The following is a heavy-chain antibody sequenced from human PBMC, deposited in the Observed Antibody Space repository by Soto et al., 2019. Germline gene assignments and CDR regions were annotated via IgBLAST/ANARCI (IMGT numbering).Heavy chain of an antibody. CDR2: MNQHGTEK. CDR3: AIGDSFDF. Sequence: QLVESGGGLVRPGGSLRLSCEASGFTFSDSWMSWVRQFPGTGLEWVANMNQHGTEKYYVESVKGRFTISRDNAKNSLFLQMNSLRAEDTAIYYCAIGDSFDFWGQGTLVTVSS. J-gene: IGHJ4*02. V-gene: IGHV3-7*03. CDR1: GFTFSDSW.